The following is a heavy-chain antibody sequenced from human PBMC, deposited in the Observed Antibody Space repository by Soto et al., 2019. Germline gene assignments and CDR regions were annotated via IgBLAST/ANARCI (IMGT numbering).Heavy chain of an antibody. D-gene: IGHD6-13*01. CDR3: ARGLYSSTRIYGMDV. Sequence: QVQLVQSGAEVKKPGASVKVSCKASGYTFTGYYMHGVRQAPGQGLEWMGWINPNSGGTNYAQKFQGWVTMTRDTSISTAYMELSRLRSDDTAVYYCARGLYSSTRIYGMDVWGQGTTVTVSS. V-gene: IGHV1-2*04. CDR1: GYTFTGYY. J-gene: IGHJ6*02. CDR2: INPNSGGT.